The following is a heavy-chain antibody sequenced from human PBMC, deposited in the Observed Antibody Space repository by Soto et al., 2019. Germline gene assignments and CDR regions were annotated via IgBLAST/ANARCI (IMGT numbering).Heavy chain of an antibody. V-gene: IGHV4-59*01. CDR2: IYYSGST. Sequence: SEILSLTCTVSGGSISSYYWSWIRQPPGKGLEWIGYIYYSGSTNYNPSLKSRVTISVDTSKNQFSLKLSSVTAADTAVYYCARDLATGNYYYYGMDVWGQGTTVTVSS. J-gene: IGHJ6*02. CDR1: GGSISSYY. D-gene: IGHD3-9*01. CDR3: ARDLATGNYYYYGMDV.